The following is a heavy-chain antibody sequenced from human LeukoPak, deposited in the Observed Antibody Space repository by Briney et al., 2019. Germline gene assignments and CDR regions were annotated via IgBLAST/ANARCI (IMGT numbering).Heavy chain of an antibody. CDR2: TYYRSKWFI. Sequence: SQTFSLTCGISGDSVSSNSAAWNWIRQSPSRGLEWLGRTYYRSKWFIDYAPSVKSRIIINPDTPKNQVSLQLNSVTPEGTAVYYCTRSDCSSGRCPGFDNWGQGTLITVSS. D-gene: IGHD6-19*01. CDR3: TRSDCSSGRCPGFDN. V-gene: IGHV6-1*01. CDR1: GDSVSSNSAA. J-gene: IGHJ4*02.